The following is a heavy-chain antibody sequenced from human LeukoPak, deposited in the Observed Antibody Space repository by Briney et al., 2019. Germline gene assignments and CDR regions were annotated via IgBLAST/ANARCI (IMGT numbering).Heavy chain of an antibody. CDR1: GGSFSGYY. Sequence: SETLSLTCAVYGGSFSGYYWSWIRQPPGKGLEWIGEINHSGSTNHNPSLKSRVTISVDTSKNQFSLKLSSVTAADTAVYYCARGRGYYDSSGYYDDYWGQGTLVTVSS. V-gene: IGHV4-34*01. D-gene: IGHD3-22*01. CDR3: ARGRGYYDSSGYYDDY. J-gene: IGHJ4*02. CDR2: INHSGST.